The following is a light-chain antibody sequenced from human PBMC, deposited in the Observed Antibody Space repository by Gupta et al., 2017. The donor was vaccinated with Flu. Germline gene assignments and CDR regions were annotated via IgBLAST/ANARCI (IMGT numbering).Light chain of an antibody. V-gene: IGKV1-9*01. J-gene: IGKJ5*01. Sequence: DIQLTQSPSFLSASVGDRVTITCRASQGISSYLAWYQQKPGKAPNLLIYDASTSQSGVPSRFSGSGSGTEFTLTISSLQPEDFATYYCQQVNSYPLTFGQGTRLGIE. CDR3: QQVNSYPLT. CDR2: DAS. CDR1: QGISSY.